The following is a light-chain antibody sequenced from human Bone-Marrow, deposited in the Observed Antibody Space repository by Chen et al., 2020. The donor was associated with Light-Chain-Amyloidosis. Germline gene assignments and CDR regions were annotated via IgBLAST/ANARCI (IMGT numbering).Light chain of an antibody. Sequence: SYELTQPPSVSVSPEKTARLTCSGYDLSTTYAYCYQQKPVQAPVLGIHRDTERPSGCSDRFACSSSGTTATLTISGVQAEDEADYHCQSADSSGTYEVIFGGGTKLTVL. J-gene: IGLJ2*01. V-gene: IGLV3-25*03. CDR3: QSADSSGTYEVI. CDR2: RDT. CDR1: DLSTTY.